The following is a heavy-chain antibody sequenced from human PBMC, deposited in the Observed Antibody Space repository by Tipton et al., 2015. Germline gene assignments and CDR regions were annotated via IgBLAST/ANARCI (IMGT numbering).Heavy chain of an antibody. CDR3: ARAVAGTFDY. CDR2: IYSFGIT. J-gene: IGHJ4*02. V-gene: IGHV4-59*01. D-gene: IGHD6-19*01. CDR1: GGSINEYY. Sequence: TLSLTCIVSGGSINEYYWNWIRQPPGKGLEWIANIYSFGITKYNPSLKSRVTISLDASKNQFSLKMTSVTAADTAVYYCARAVAGTFDYWGQGTLVTVSS.